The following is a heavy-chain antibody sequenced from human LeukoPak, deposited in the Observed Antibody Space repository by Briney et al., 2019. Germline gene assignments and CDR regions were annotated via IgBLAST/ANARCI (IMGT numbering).Heavy chain of an antibody. CDR2: ISSDGSNT. CDR3: VKARYSSSWFYFDY. D-gene: IGHD6-13*01. Sequence: GGSLGLSLAASGFTFSSYGMPWFRQAPGKGLNWVALISSDGSNTYYADSVKGRFTISRDNSKNTLYLQMNSLRAEDTAVYYCVKARYSSSWFYFDYWGQGTLVTVSS. V-gene: IGHV3-30*18. CDR1: GFTFSSYG. J-gene: IGHJ4*02.